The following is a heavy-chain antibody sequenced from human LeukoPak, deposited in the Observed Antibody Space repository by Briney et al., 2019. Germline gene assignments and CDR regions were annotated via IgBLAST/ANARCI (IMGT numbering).Heavy chain of an antibody. J-gene: IGHJ4*02. CDR2: ISSRSNYI. Sequence: GGSLRLSCAASGFTFSTYTMNWVRQAPGKGLEWVSSISSRSNYIYYADSMKGRFTISRDNAKNSLYLQMNSLRAEDTAVYYCARLKRNGYYDSSGYYYFDYWGQGTLVTVSS. D-gene: IGHD3-22*01. CDR1: GFTFSTYT. CDR3: ARLKRNGYYDSSGYYYFDY. V-gene: IGHV3-21*01.